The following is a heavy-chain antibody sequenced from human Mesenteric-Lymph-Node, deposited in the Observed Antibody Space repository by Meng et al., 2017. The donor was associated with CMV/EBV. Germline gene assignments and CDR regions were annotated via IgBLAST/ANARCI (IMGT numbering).Heavy chain of an antibody. CDR3: ARGGTGTPGTYYYYGMDV. CDR1: GFTFSSYE. D-gene: IGHD1-1*01. V-gene: IGHV3-48*03. CDR2: ISSSGSTI. J-gene: IGHJ6*02. Sequence: GGSLRLSCAASGFTFSSYEMNWVRQAPGKGLEWVSYISSSGSTIYYADSVKGRFTISRDNSKNTLYLQMNSLRAEDTAVYYCARGGTGTPGTYYYYGMDVWGQGTTVTVSS.